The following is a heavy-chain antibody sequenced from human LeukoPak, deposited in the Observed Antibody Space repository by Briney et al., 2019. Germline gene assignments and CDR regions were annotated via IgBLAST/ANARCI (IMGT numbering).Heavy chain of an antibody. D-gene: IGHD2-21*01. J-gene: IGHJ4*02. CDR1: GFTFSRYW. CDR2: IKQDGSEK. CDR3: ARNLGGAYSDYFDY. V-gene: IGHV3-7*04. Sequence: PGGSLRLSCAASGFTFSRYWMTWIRQAPGKGLEWVANIKQDGSEKYYVDSVKGRFTISRDNAKNSLYLEMNSLRAEDTAVYYCARNLGGAYSDYFDYWGQGTLVTVSS.